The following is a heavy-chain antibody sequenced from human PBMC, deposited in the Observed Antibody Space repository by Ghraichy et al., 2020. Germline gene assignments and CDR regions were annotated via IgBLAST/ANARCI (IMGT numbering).Heavy chain of an antibody. D-gene: IGHD5-24*01. Sequence: GESLNISCAASGFSVISHYMTWVRQAPGKGLEWVSVMYSVGTTHYADSLRGRFTMSRDNSKNSVYLQMNSLRAEDTAVYFCARDNYSSSTFVYYGMDVWGQVTTVTVSS. CDR3: ARDNYSSSTFVYYGMDV. CDR1: GFSVISHY. V-gene: IGHV3-66*01. J-gene: IGHJ6*02. CDR2: MYSVGTT.